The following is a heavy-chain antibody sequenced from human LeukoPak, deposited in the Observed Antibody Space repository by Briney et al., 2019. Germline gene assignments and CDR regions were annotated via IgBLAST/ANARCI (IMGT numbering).Heavy chain of an antibody. J-gene: IGHJ6*03. Sequence: GGSLRLSCAASGFTFSSYWMSWVRQAPGKGLEWVANIKQDGSEKHYVDSVKGRFTISRDNAKNSLYLQMNSLRAEDTAVYYCARGDVESSYYYYMDVWGKGTTVTVSS. CDR2: IKQDGSEK. CDR3: ARGDVESSYYYYMDV. CDR1: GFTFSSYW. V-gene: IGHV3-7*01. D-gene: IGHD5-24*01.